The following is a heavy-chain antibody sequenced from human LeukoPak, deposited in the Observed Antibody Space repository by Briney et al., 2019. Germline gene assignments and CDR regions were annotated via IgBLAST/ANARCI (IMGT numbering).Heavy chain of an antibody. Sequence: PGGSLRLSCAASGFTFSNYGMHWIRQAPGKGLEWVAVISYDGSNKNYVDSVKGRFTISRGNSKNTLYLQMSSLRADDTAVYYCARPNCYVSSAFYYYFYRMDVWGQGTTVTVSS. J-gene: IGHJ6*02. D-gene: IGHD3-22*01. CDR2: ISYDGSNK. V-gene: IGHV3-30*03. CDR1: GFTFSNYG. CDR3: ARPNCYVSSAFYYYFYRMDV.